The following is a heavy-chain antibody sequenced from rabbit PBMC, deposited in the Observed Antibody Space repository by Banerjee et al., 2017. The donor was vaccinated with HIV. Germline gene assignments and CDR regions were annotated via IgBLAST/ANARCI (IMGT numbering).Heavy chain of an antibody. CDR1: GFSFSSSYW. CDR2: IYAGSSGST. J-gene: IGHJ4*01. Sequence: QEQLEESGGDLVKPEGSLTLTCTASGFSFSSSYWICWVRQAPGKGLEWIACIYAGSSGSTYYASWAKGRLTISKTSSTTVTLQMTSLTAADTATYFCARGTSSSGAYEFNLWGPGTLVTVS. D-gene: IGHD1-1*01. V-gene: IGHV1S45*01. CDR3: ARGTSSSGAYEFNL.